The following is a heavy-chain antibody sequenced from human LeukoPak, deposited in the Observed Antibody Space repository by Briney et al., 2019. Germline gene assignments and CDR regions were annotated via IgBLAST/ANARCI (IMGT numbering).Heavy chain of an antibody. J-gene: IGHJ6*02. V-gene: IGHV3-30*19. Sequence: GGSLRLSCAASGFTFSSYGMHWVRQAPGKGLEWVAVIWYDGSNKYYADSVKGRFTISRDNSKNTLYLQMNSLRAEDTAVYYCARGTPSSSGWLYYGMDVWGQGTTVTVSS. CDR3: ARGTPSSSGWLYYGMDV. CDR2: IWYDGSNK. D-gene: IGHD6-19*01. CDR1: GFTFSSYG.